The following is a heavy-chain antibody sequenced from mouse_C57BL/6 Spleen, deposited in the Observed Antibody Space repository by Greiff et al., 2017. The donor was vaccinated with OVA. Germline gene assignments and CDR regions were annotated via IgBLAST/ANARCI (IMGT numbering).Heavy chain of an antibody. J-gene: IGHJ2*01. CDR2: IYPGSGST. CDR3: ARSGYDYDGGGFDY. D-gene: IGHD2-4*01. V-gene: IGHV1-55*01. CDR1: GYTFTIYW. Sequence: QVQLQQPGAELVKPGASVKMSCKASGYTFTIYWITWVKQRPGQGLEWIGDIYPGSGSTNYNEKFKSKATLTVDTSSSTAYMQLSSLTSEDSAVYYCARSGYDYDGGGFDYWGQGTTLTVSS.